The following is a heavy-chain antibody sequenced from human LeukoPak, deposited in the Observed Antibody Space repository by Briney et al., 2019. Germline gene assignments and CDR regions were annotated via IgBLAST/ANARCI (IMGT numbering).Heavy chain of an antibody. CDR1: GFTFSSYW. D-gene: IGHD3-22*01. Sequence: PRGSLRLSCAASGFTFSSYWMSWVRQAPGKGLECVANINGESEKRYVDSVKGRFTISRDNAKNSLYLQMNSLRVEDTAIYYCARDYLDSSGAHYDYWGQGTLVTVSS. CDR3: ARDYLDSSGAHYDY. CDR2: INGESEK. V-gene: IGHV3-7*01. J-gene: IGHJ4*02.